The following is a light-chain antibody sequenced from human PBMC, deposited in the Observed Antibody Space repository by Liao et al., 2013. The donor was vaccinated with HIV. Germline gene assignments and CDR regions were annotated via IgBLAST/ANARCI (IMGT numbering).Light chain of an antibody. J-gene: IGLJ1*01. CDR3: QVWDSNSDHPYV. Sequence: SYELTQPPSVSVAPGKTARITCGGNNIGSDSVHWYQQKPGQAPVLVIYYDNDRPSGIPERFSGSNSGNTATLSISRVEAGDEADYYCQVWDSNSDHPYVFGTGTKVTVL. V-gene: IGLV3-21*01. CDR2: YDN. CDR1: NIGSDS.